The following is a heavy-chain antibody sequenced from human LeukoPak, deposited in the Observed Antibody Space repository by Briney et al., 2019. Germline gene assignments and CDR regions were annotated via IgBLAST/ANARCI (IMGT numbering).Heavy chain of an antibody. CDR1: GGSFSGYY. Sequence: SETLSLTCAVYGGSFSGYYWSWIRQPPGKGLEWIGEINHSGSTKYNPSLKSRVTMSVDTSKNQFSLTLGSVTAADTAVYYCARRGTYCSGGSCELDYWGQGTLVTVSS. CDR2: INHSGST. V-gene: IGHV4-34*01. D-gene: IGHD2-15*01. J-gene: IGHJ4*02. CDR3: ARRGTYCSGGSCELDY.